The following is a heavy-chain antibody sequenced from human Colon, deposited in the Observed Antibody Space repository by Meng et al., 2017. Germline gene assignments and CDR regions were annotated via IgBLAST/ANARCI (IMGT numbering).Heavy chain of an antibody. J-gene: IGHJ5*02. V-gene: IGHV4-34*01. Sequence: QVQLQQWGAGLFKPSEALSLTCGVDGWSFSGYYWSWIGQPPGTGLEWIGEISHSGSTNYNPSLKSRVTISVDTSKNQFSLQLTSVTAADTAMYYCTRAPLPAGRGLKNWFEPWGQGTLVTVSS. D-gene: IGHD2-2*01. CDR1: GWSFSGYY. CDR3: TRAPLPAGRGLKNWFEP. CDR2: ISHSGST.